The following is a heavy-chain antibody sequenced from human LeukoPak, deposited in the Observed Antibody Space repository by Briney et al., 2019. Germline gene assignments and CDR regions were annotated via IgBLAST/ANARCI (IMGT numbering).Heavy chain of an antibody. J-gene: IGHJ3*02. CDR3: AREARLGCSGGSCFNDAFDI. V-gene: IGHV1-2*06. CDR1: GYTFTGYY. D-gene: IGHD2-15*01. Sequence: ASVKVSCKASGYTFTGYYMHWVRQAPGQGLEWMGRINPNSGGTNYAQEFQGRVTMTRDTSISTAYMELSRLRFDDTAVYYCAREARLGCSGGSCFNDAFDIWGQGTMVTVSS. CDR2: INPNSGGT.